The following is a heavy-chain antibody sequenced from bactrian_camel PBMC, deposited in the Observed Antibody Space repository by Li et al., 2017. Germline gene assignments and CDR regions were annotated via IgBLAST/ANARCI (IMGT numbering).Heavy chain of an antibody. CDR2: IDSDGTT. CDR1: GYTIRRYA. CDR3: AGLKSGTVVAGRTRCGDFGY. V-gene: IGHV3S55*01. D-gene: IGHD6*01. Sequence: HVQLVESGGGSVQAGGSLRLSCAASGYTIRRYAVAWFRQAPGKEREGVAAIDSDGTTSYADSVKGRFTISQDNAKNTLYLQMNSLKPEDTAMYYCAGLKSGTVVAGRTRCGDFGYWGQGTQVTVS. J-gene: IGHJ6*01.